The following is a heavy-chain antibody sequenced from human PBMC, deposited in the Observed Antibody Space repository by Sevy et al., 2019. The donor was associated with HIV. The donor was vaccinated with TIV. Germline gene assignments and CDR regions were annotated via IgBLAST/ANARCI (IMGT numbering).Heavy chain of an antibody. CDR3: ASHYYDSTGQYFPLDY. CDR2: ISYDGSNK. J-gene: IGHJ4*02. Sequence: GGYLRLSCAASGFTFSSYTMHWVRQAPGKGLEWVAVISYDGSNKYYADSVKGRFTISRDNSKNTLYLQMNSLRAEDTAVYYCASHYYDSTGQYFPLDYWGQGTLVTVSS. CDR1: GFTFSSYT. D-gene: IGHD3-22*01. V-gene: IGHV3-30*04.